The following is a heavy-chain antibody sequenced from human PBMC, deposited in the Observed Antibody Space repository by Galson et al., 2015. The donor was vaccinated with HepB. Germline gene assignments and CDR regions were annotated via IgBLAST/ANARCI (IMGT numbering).Heavy chain of an antibody. Sequence: SLRLSCAASGFTFSSYGMHWVRQAPGKGLEWVAVIWYDGSNKYYADSVKGRFTISRDNSKNTLYLQMNSLRAEDTAVYYCARGSLKYYDFWSGPNGWGQGTLVTVSS. D-gene: IGHD3-3*01. CDR3: ARGSLKYYDFWSGPNG. J-gene: IGHJ4*02. CDR1: GFTFSSYG. CDR2: IWYDGSNK. V-gene: IGHV3-33*01.